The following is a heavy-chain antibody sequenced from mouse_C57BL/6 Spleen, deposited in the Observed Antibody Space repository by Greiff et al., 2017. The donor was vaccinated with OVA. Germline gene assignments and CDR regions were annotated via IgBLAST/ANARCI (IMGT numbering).Heavy chain of an antibody. D-gene: IGHD1-1*01. J-gene: IGHJ1*03. CDR2: ISSGGSYT. V-gene: IGHV5-6*01. CDR3: ARPHYYGSSSHDWYCDV. CDR1: GFTFSSYG. Sequence: EVMLVESGGDLVKPGGSLKLSCAASGFTFSSYGMSWVRQTPDKRLEWVATISSGGSYTYYPDSVKGRFTISRDNAKNTLYLQMSSLKSEDTAMYYCARPHYYGSSSHDWYCDVWGTGTTVTVSS.